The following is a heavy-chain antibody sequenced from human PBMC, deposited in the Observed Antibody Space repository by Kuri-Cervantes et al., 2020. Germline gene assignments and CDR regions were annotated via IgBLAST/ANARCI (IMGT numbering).Heavy chain of an antibody. V-gene: IGHV3-48*04. D-gene: IGHD6-13*01. J-gene: IGHJ3*02. CDR3: ARDNFVATGMRSHGFDI. CDR2: ISGRDNTI. CDR1: GFTFSSYS. Sequence: GGSLRLSCAASGFTFSSYSMNWVRQAPGKGLEWVPYISGRDNTISNADSVKGRFTISRDNAKNSLYLQMNSLRAEDTALYYCARDNFVATGMRSHGFDIWGQGTVVTVSS.